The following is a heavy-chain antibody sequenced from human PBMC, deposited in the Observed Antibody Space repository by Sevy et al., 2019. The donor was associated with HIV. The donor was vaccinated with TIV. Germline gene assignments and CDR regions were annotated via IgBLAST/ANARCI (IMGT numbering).Heavy chain of an antibody. CDR3: AREDSSGGYDAFDI. CDR1: GYTFTSYG. D-gene: IGHD6-19*01. J-gene: IGHJ3*02. CDR2: ISAYNGNT. Sequence: ASVKVSCKASGYTFTSYGISWVRQAPGQGLEWMGWISAYNGNTNYAQKPQGRVTMTTDTSTSTAYMELRSLRSDDTVVYYGAREDSSGGYDAFDIWGQGTMVTVSS. V-gene: IGHV1-18*01.